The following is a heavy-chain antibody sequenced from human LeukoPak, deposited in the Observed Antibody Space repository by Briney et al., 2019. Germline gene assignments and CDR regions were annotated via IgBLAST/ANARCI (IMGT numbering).Heavy chain of an antibody. D-gene: IGHD2-15*01. CDR2: IRYDGSNK. CDR1: GFTFSSYG. J-gene: IGHJ4*02. Sequence: GGSLRLSCAASGFTFSSYGMHWVRQAPGKGLEWVAFIRYDGSNKYYADSVKGRFTISRDNAKNSLYLQMNSLRAEDTAVYYCATLSVVVVPAELNWGQGTLVTVSS. CDR3: ATLSVVVVPAELN. V-gene: IGHV3-30*02.